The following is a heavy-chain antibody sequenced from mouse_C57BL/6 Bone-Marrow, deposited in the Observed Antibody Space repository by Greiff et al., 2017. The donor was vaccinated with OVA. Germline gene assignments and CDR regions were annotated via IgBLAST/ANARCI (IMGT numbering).Heavy chain of an antibody. CDR2: INPNNGGT. CDR3: ARGDSNYAAWFAY. CDR1: GYTFTDYN. J-gene: IGHJ3*01. D-gene: IGHD2-5*01. Sequence: EVQLQQSGPELVKPGASVKIPCKASGYTFTDYNMDWVKQSHGKSLEWIGDINPNNGGTIYNQKFKGKATLTVDKSSSTAYMELRSLTSEDTAVYYCARGDSNYAAWFAYWGQGTLVTVSA. V-gene: IGHV1-18*01.